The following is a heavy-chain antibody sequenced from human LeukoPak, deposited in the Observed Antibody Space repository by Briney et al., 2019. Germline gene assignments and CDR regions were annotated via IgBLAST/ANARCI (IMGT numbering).Heavy chain of an antibody. CDR2: ISAYNGNT. CDR3: ARDGNYDILTGWDAFDI. D-gene: IGHD3-9*01. V-gene: IGHV1-18*01. J-gene: IGHJ3*02. CDR1: GYTFTSYG. Sequence: ASVKVSCKASGYTFTSYGISWVRQAPGQGLEWMGWISAYNGNTNYAQKLQGRVTMTTDTSTSTAYMELRSLRSDDTAVYYCARDGNYDILTGWDAFDIWGQGTMVTVSS.